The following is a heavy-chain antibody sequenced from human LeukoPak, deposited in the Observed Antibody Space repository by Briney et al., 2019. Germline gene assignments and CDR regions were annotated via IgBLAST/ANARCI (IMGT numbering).Heavy chain of an antibody. CDR3: ARVDVGYTSSWAPYGMDV. CDR1: GGTFSSYA. J-gene: IGHJ6*02. D-gene: IGHD6-13*01. Sequence: ASVKVSCKASGGTFSSYAISWVRQAPGQGLEWMGETIPIFGTPSYAQRFQGRITITADESTSTAYMEVSRLRSDDTAVYYCARVDVGYTSSWAPYGMDVWGQGTTVTVSS. V-gene: IGHV1-69*13. CDR2: TIPIFGTP.